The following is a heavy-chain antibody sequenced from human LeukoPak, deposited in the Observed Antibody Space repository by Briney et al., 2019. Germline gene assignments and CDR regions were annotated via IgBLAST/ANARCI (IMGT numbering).Heavy chain of an antibody. V-gene: IGHV1-18*01. Sequence: GASVKVSCKASGYTFTSYGISWVRQAPGQGLEWMGWISAYNGNTNYAQKLQGRVTMTTDTSTSTAYMELRSLRSDDTAVYYCARDRFGAIGPGSLSWFDPWGQGTLVTVSS. CDR2: ISAYNGNT. CDR1: GYTFTSYG. D-gene: IGHD3-3*01. CDR3: ARDRFGAIGPGSLSWFDP. J-gene: IGHJ5*02.